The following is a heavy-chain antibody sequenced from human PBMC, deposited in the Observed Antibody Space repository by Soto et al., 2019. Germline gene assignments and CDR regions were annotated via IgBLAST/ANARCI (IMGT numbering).Heavy chain of an antibody. CDR3: ARIYSLTSRGFDS. Sequence: EVQLVQSGAEIKKAGESLKISCKGSGYSFSTYWIGWVRQMPGKGLEWMGIIYPRDSDTRYGPSFQGQVTISADKSTSTAYLQWSSLKASDTAMYYCARIYSLTSRGFDSWGQGTLVTVSS. J-gene: IGHJ4*02. D-gene: IGHD5-12*01. V-gene: IGHV5-51*03. CDR2: IYPRDSDT. CDR1: GYSFSTYW.